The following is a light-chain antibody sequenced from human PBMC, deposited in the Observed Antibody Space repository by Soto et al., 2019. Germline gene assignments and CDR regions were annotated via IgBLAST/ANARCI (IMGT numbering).Light chain of an antibody. CDR3: QLCYSTPLT. V-gene: IGKV1-39*01. CDR2: AAS. CDR1: QTISNY. J-gene: IGKJ4*01. Sequence: IHLTQAPSYQSASVGDRVTITCLASQTISNYLNWYQQQPGKAPKLLIYAASSLQSGVPSRFSGSGSGTDFTLTISSLQPEDFATYYCQLCYSTPLTFGGGTNVDIK.